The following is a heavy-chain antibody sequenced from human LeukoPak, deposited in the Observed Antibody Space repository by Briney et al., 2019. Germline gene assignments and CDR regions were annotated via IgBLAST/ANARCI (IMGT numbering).Heavy chain of an antibody. J-gene: IGHJ4*02. D-gene: IGHD2-21*02. CDR2: IGGGHDVD. V-gene: IGHV3-21*01. CDR3: VRDLTARNYFDS. Sequence: GGSLRLSCAASGFTFSSYWMHWVRQAPGKGLEWVSAIGGGHDVDLYADSVKGRFTVSRDDAKKLTFLQMNNLRVEDTAMYYCVRDLTARNYFDSWGQGTLVTVSS. CDR1: GFTFSSYW.